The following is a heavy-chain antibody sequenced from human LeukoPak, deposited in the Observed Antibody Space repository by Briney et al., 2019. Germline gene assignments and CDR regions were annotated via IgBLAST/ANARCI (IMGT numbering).Heavy chain of an antibody. Sequence: SETLSLTCAVYGGSFSGDYWSWIRQPPGKGLEWIGDINRSGRAVYNTSLKSRVIISVDTSKNQFSLKVNSVTAADTAVYYCARDPSSSSWPYYYYGMDVWGQGTTVTVSS. V-gene: IGHV4-34*01. CDR3: ARDPSSSSWPYYYYGMDV. CDR2: INRSGRA. CDR1: GGSFSGDY. J-gene: IGHJ6*02. D-gene: IGHD6-13*01.